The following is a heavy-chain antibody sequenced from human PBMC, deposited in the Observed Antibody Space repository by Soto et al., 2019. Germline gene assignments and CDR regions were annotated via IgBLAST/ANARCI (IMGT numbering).Heavy chain of an antibody. CDR3: ARLTPGYSSGWFIDY. V-gene: IGHV4-30-4*01. Sequence: QVQLQESGPGLVKPSQTLSLTCTVSGGSISSGDYYWSWIRQPPEKGLEWIGYIYYSGSTYYNPSLKSRVTISVDTSKHKFSLKLSSVTAADTAVYYCARLTPGYSSGWFIDYWGQGTLVTVSS. CDR2: IYYSGST. J-gene: IGHJ4*02. CDR1: GGSISSGDYY. D-gene: IGHD6-19*01.